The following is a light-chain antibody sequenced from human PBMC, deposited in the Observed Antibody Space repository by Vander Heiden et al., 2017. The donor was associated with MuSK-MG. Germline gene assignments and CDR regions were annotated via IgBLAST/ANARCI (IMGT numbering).Light chain of an antibody. CDR3: SSTAGTSRCL. CDR2: DVT. J-gene: IGLJ3*02. CDR1: SDDIGAYDY. V-gene: IGLV2-14*03. Sequence: SALIQPASVSGSPGQSITISCTGTSDDIGAYDYVSWYQQHPGKAPKLMVYDVTNRPSGVADRFSGSKSGNTASLTISGLQAEDEADYFCSSTAGTSRCLFGGGTKLTVL.